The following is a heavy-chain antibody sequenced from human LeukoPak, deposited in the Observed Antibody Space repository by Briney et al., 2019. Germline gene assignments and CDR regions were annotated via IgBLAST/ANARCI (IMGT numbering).Heavy chain of an antibody. CDR1: GGSISPYY. J-gene: IGHJ4*02. D-gene: IGHD3-22*01. V-gene: IGHV4-59*08. CDR2: IYYSGST. Sequence: SETLSLTCTVSGGSISPYYWSWLRQPPGKGLEWIGYIYYSGSTNYNPSLKSRVTISVDTSKNQFSLKLNSVTAADTAVYYCARANYYDSSGYYANWGQGTLVTVSS. CDR3: ARANYYDSSGYYAN.